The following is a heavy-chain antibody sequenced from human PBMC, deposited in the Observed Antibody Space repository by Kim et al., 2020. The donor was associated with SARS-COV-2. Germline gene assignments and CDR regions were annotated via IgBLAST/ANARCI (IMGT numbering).Heavy chain of an antibody. J-gene: IGHJ4*02. CDR3: TGSHYAHDY. CDR2: IRSKAYGGTT. Sequence: GGSLRLSCSASGFTFGDYAMSWVRQAPGKGLEWVGFIRSKAYGGTTEYAASVKGRFTISRDDSKSIAYLQMNSLKTEDTAVYYCTGSHYAHDYWGQGTLVTVSS. V-gene: IGHV3-49*04. CDR1: GFTFGDYA. D-gene: IGHD3-10*01.